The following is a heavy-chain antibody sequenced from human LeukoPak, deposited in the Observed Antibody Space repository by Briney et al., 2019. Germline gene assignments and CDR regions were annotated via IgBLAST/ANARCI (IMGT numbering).Heavy chain of an antibody. CDR2: IYHSGST. Sequence: SQTLSLACAVSGGSISSGGYSWSWIRQPPGKGLEWIGYIYHSGSTYYNPSLKSRVTISVDRSNNQFSLKLSSVTAADTAVYYCARDSGTFDYWGQGTLVTVSS. J-gene: IGHJ4*02. CDR3: ARDSGTFDY. D-gene: IGHD3-10*01. CDR1: GGSISSGGYS. V-gene: IGHV4-30-2*01.